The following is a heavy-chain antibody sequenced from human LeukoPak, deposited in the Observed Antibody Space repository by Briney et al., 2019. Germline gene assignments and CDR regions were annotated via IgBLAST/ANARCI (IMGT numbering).Heavy chain of an antibody. CDR2: ISGSGDNT. CDR3: AKGGLWFGELLDP. CDR1: GFTFSSYA. V-gene: IGHV3-23*01. J-gene: IGHJ5*02. D-gene: IGHD3-10*01. Sequence: GGSLRLSCAASGFTFSSYAMSWVRQAPGKGLEWVSGISGSGDNTYYADSVKGRFTISRDNSKNTLYLQMNSLRADDTAVYYCAKGGLWFGELLDPWGQGTLVTVS.